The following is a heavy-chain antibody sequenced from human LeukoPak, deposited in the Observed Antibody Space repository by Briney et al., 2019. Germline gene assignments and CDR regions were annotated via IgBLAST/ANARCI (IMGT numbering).Heavy chain of an antibody. V-gene: IGHV3-30*03. Sequence: GGSLRLSCSASGFTFGTYGRHRVRKAPGKGLECVAVISTDGSAQHYPDSVKGRFAISRDNSKNILYLQLDSLRHEDTALYYCARAGNNGYNEIDNWGQGTLVTVSS. CDR3: ARAGNNGYNEIDN. D-gene: IGHD5-12*01. CDR2: ISTDGSAQ. CDR1: GFTFGTYG. J-gene: IGHJ4*02.